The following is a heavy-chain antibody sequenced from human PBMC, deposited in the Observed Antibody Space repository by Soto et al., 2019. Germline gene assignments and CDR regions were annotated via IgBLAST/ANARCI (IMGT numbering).Heavy chain of an antibody. CDR3: ARTTFSAYDSLSY. J-gene: IGHJ4*02. CDR2: ISYSGST. CDR1: GGSLSSYF. Sequence: VQLQESGPGLVKPSETLSLTCTVSGGSLSSYFWTWIRQPPGKGLEWIGYISYSGSTSYNPSFKSRVSISVDTSKNQFSLKLNSVTAADTAVYFCARTTFSAYDSLSYWGQGTLVTVSS. D-gene: IGHD5-12*01. V-gene: IGHV4-59*01.